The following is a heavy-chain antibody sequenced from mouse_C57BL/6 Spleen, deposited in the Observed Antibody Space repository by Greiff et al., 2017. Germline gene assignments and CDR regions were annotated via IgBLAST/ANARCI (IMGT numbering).Heavy chain of an antibody. CDR1: GYTFTSYW. V-gene: IGHV1-61*01. D-gene: IGHD1-1*01. Sequence: QVQLQQPGAELVRPGSSVKLSCKASGYTFTSYWMDWVKQRPGQGLEWIGNIYPSDSETHYNQKFKDKATLTVDKSSSTAYMQLSSLTSEDSAVYYCAREGVGAMDYWGQGTSVTVSS. J-gene: IGHJ4*01. CDR2: IYPSDSET. CDR3: AREGVGAMDY.